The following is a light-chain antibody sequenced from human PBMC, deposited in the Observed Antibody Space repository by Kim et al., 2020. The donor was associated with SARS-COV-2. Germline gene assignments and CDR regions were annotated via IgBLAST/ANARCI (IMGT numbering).Light chain of an antibody. Sequence: SSELTQDPAVSVALGQTVRITCQGDSLRSYYASWYQQKPGQAPVLVIYGKNNRPSGIPDRFSGSSSGNTASLTINGAQAEDEADYYCNSRDSSGNHVVFGGGTQLTVL. J-gene: IGLJ2*01. CDR2: GKN. CDR3: NSRDSSGNHVV. V-gene: IGLV3-19*01. CDR1: SLRSYY.